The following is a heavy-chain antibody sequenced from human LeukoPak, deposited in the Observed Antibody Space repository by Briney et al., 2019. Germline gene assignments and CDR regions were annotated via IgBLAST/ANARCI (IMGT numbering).Heavy chain of an antibody. D-gene: IGHD3-10*01. CDR3: AKGEEYYGSATNYFDN. J-gene: IGHJ4*02. CDR1: GFTFSRYA. Sequence: GGSLRLSCAASGFTFSRYAMSWVRQAPGKGLEWVSHISTSGDRTYYADSVKGRLTISRANSKNTLYLQMNTRRAEGTAVYYCAKGEEYYGSATNYFDNWGQGTLVTVSS. V-gene: IGHV3-23*01. CDR2: ISTSGDRT.